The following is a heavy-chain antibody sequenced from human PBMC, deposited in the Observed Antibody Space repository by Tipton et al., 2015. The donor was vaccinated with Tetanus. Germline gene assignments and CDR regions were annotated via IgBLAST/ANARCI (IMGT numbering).Heavy chain of an antibody. CDR1: GASISSIYS. V-gene: IGHV4-30-2*01. Sequence: TLSLTCAVSGASISSIYSWSWIRQPPGKGLEWIGYVFRSGSADYNPSLKSRVNISLDRSENQISLMLTSVTAADTAVYYCARGGEQWALRYFQYWGQGTLVTVSS. CDR2: VFRSGSA. D-gene: IGHD1/OR15-1a*01. CDR3: ARGGEQWALRYFQY. J-gene: IGHJ4*02.